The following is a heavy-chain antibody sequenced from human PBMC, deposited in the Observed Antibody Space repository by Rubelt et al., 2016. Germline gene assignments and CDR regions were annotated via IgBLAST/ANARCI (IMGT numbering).Heavy chain of an antibody. CDR2: IIPIFGTA. J-gene: IGHJ4*02. CDR3: ARLSIFEDTAMVMSDY. D-gene: IGHD5-18*01. CDR1: GGTFSSYA. V-gene: IGHV1-69*13. Sequence: QVQLVQSGAEVKKPGSSVKVSCKASGGTFSSYAISWVRQAPGQGLEWMGGIIPIFGTANYAQKVQGRVTMNADESKSTAYMELSSLRSEDTAVYYCARLSIFEDTAMVMSDYWGQGTLVTVSS.